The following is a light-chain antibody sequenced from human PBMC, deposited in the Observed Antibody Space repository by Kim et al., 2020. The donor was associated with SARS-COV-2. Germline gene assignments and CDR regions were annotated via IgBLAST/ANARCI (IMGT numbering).Light chain of an antibody. CDR3: QSADSSSTSPNYV. J-gene: IGLJ1*01. CDR2: KDI. V-gene: IGLV3-25*03. CDR1: ALPQQY. Sequence: SYELTQPPSVSVSPGQTARITCSGDALPQQYTFWYQHKPGQAPILIIYKDIERPSGIPERFSGSTSGTTVTLTISGVQAEDEADYYCQSADSSSTSPNYVFGTGTKVTVL.